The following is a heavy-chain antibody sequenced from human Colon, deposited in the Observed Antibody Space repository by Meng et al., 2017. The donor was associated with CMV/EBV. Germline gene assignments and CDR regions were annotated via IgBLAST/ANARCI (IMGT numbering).Heavy chain of an antibody. Sequence: GESLKISCAASGFLFSNYAMSWVRQAPGKGLEWVSSFSGTLGNTYYADSVKGRFTISGDNSKNTLYLQMNSLTADDTAVYYCAKHVLFLEWFVLDDWGQGTLVTVSS. CDR1: GFLFSNYA. J-gene: IGHJ4*02. CDR3: AKHVLFLEWFVLDD. CDR2: FSGTLGNT. V-gene: IGHV3-23*01. D-gene: IGHD3-3*01.